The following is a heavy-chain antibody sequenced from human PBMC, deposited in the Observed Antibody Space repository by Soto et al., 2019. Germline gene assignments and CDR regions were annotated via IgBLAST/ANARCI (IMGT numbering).Heavy chain of an antibody. D-gene: IGHD3-10*01. CDR1: GGSFSGYY. CDR3: ARGYGRNFYY. V-gene: IGHV4-34*01. Sequence: QVQLQQWGAGLLKPSETLSLTCAVYGGSFSGYYWNWIRQPPGKGLEWIGEINHSGSTNYNPSLKCRVTLSLDTSKNQFSLKLSSMTAADTAVYYCARGYGRNFYYWGQGTLVTVSS. CDR2: INHSGST. J-gene: IGHJ4*02.